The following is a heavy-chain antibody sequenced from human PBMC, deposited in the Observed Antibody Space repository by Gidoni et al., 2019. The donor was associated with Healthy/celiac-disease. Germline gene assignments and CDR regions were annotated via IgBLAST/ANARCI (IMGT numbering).Heavy chain of an antibody. CDR1: GCTCSSYA. CDR2: ISGSGGST. J-gene: IGHJ5*02. CDR3: AKDGRITIFGVVEGWFDP. D-gene: IGHD3-3*01. Sequence: EVQLLESGGGLVQPGGSLRRSCAASGCTCSSYAMSWVRQAPGKGLEWVSAISGSGGSTYSADSVKGRFTISRDNSKNTLYLQMNSLRAEDTAVYYCAKDGRITIFGVVEGWFDPWGQGTLVTVSS. V-gene: IGHV3-23*01.